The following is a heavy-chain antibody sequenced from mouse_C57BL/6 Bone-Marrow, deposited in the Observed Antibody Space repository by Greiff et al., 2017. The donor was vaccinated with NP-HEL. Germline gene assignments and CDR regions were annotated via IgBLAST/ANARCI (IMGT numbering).Heavy chain of an antibody. V-gene: IGHV1-22*01. CDR2: INPNNGGT. J-gene: IGHJ4*01. CDR1: GYTFTDYN. CDR3: ARSGDYAMDY. D-gene: IGHD3-1*01. Sequence: EVQGVESGPELVKPGASVKMSCKASGYTFTDYNMYWVKQSHGKSLEWIGYINPNNGGTSYNQKFKGKVTLTVNKSSSTAYMELRSLTSEDSAVYYCARSGDYAMDYWGQGTSVTVSS.